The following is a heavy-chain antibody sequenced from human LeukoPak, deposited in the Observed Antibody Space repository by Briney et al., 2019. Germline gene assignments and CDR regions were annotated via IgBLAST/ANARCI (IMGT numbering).Heavy chain of an antibody. D-gene: IGHD6-19*01. CDR2: INSDGSST. CDR1: GFTFSSYW. J-gene: IGHJ4*02. V-gene: IGHV3-74*01. CDR3: AREGAVAGTGMAY. Sequence: GGSLRLSCAASGFTFSSYWMHWVRQAPGKGLVWVSRINSDGSSTSYADSVKGRFTISRDNAKNTLYLQMNSLRAEDTAVYYCAREGAVAGTGMAYWGQGTLVTVSS.